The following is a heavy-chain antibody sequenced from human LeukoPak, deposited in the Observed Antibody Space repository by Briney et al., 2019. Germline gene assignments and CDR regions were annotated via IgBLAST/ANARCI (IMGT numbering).Heavy chain of an antibody. Sequence: PSETLSLTCTVSGGSISTGGYYWSWLRQHPGKGLEWIACIYYSGSTYYNPSLKSRITISVDTSKNQFSLKLSSVTAADTAVYYCASDDYNNYVGGPFDYWGQGTLVTVSS. CDR3: ASDDYNNYVGGPFDY. J-gene: IGHJ4*02. CDR2: IYYSGST. D-gene: IGHD4-11*01. V-gene: IGHV4-31*03. CDR1: GGSISTGGYY.